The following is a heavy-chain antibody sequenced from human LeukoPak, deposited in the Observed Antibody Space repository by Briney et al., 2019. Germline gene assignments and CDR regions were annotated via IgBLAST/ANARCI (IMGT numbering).Heavy chain of an antibody. CDR3: ARIPIGLLWFGGVDY. CDR2: ISAYNGNT. CDR1: GYTFTSYG. V-gene: IGHV1-18*01. Sequence: GASVKVSCKASGYTFTSYGISWVRQAPGQGLEWMGWISAYNGNTNYAQKLQGRVTMTTDTSTSTAYMELRSLRSDDTAVYYCARIPIGLLWFGGVDYWGQGTLVTVSS. D-gene: IGHD3-10*01. J-gene: IGHJ4*02.